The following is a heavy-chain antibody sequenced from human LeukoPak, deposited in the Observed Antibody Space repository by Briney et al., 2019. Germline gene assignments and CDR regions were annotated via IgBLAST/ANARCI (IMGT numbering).Heavy chain of an antibody. Sequence: ASVKVSCKASGYTFTSYGISWVRQAPGQGLEWMGWISAYNGNTNYAQKLQGRVTMTTDISTSTAYMELRSLRSDDTAVYYCATVPRESGYEDSFDYWGQGTLVTVSS. V-gene: IGHV1-18*01. J-gene: IGHJ4*02. CDR3: ATVPRESGYEDSFDY. CDR1: GYTFTSYG. D-gene: IGHD5-12*01. CDR2: ISAYNGNT.